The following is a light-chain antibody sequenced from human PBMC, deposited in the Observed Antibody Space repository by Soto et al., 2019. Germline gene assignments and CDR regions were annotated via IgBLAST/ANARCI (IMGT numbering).Light chain of an antibody. CDR3: QSYDSDFVV. Sequence: NFMLTQPHSVSESPGKTLSISCTRSSGSIANNFVQWYQQRQGSAPTTVIYENNQRLSGVPERFSGSTDGSSDSASLTISGLQTEDEADYYCQSYDSDFVVFGGGTKLTVL. J-gene: IGLJ2*01. CDR1: SGSIANNF. CDR2: ENN. V-gene: IGLV6-57*04.